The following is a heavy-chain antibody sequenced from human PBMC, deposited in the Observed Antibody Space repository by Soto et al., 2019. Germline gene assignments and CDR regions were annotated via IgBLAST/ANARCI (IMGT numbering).Heavy chain of an antibody. J-gene: IGHJ4*02. V-gene: IGHV3-23*01. CDR3: AKNSYDSSGTPYFDS. Sequence: GGSLRLSCAASGFTFSSYAMSWVRQAPGKGLEWVSAISDSGGSTYYADSVKGRFTISRDNSKNTLYLQMNSLRAEDTAVYYCAKNSYDSSGTPYFDSWGQGTLVTVS. D-gene: IGHD3-22*01. CDR1: GFTFSSYA. CDR2: ISDSGGST.